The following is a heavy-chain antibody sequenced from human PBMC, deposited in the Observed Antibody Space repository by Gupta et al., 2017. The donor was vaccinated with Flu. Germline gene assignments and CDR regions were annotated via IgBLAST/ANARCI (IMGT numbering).Heavy chain of an antibody. CDR1: VFNFSTYW. D-gene: IGHD3-10*01. V-gene: IGHV3-7*01. Sequence: EVHLVESGGNLVQPGGSLRLSCVPSVFNFSTYWMTWVRQAPGKGLEWVATMKQDGTEIYYVDYVKGRFTISRDNAKNSVYLQMNGLRAEDTAVYYCARDGEFDYWGQGTLVTVSS. J-gene: IGHJ4*02. CDR2: MKQDGTEI. CDR3: ARDGEFDY.